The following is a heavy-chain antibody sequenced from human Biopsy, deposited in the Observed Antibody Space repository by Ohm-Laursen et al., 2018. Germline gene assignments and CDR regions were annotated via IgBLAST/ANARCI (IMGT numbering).Heavy chain of an antibody. J-gene: IGHJ6*02. V-gene: IGHV3-7*01. CDR2: IKQAGSED. D-gene: IGHD5-18*01. CDR3: AKDRYNYTPIGGFSMDV. Sequence: SLRLSCAASGFTFSSPWMTWVRQAPGKGLEWVAMIKQAGSEDYYVDSVKGRFTISRDSAQKSLDLQLNSLRAEDTAVYYCAKDRYNYTPIGGFSMDVWGQGTTVTVSS. CDR1: GFTFSSPW.